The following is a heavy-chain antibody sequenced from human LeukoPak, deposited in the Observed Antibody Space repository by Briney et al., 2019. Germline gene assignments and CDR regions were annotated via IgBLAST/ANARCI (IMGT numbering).Heavy chain of an antibody. J-gene: IGHJ4*02. CDR1: GYTFTSYD. Sequence: GASVKVSCKASGYTFTSYDINWVRQATGQGLEWMGWMNPNSGNTGYAQKFQGRVTITRNTSISTAYMELSSLRSEDTAVYYCARARARRFGESFAVDYWGQGTLVTVSS. CDR2: MNPNSGNT. D-gene: IGHD3-10*01. V-gene: IGHV1-8*01. CDR3: ARARARRFGESFAVDY.